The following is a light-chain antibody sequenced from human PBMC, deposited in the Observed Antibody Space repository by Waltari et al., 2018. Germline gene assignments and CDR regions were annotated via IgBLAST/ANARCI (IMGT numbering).Light chain of an antibody. J-gene: IGLJ2*01. CDR2: AVS. CDR3: SSYAGSSKGV. CDR1: SRDFGDHKR. Sequence: SALTQPASVLGSPGQSLSIPCTGTSRDFGDHKRCSWYQQHPGKAPKHMVYAVSKRPSGVSDRFSGSKSGDRASLTISGLQPEDEAEYFCSSYAGSSKGVFGGGTKVTVL. V-gene: IGLV2-23*02.